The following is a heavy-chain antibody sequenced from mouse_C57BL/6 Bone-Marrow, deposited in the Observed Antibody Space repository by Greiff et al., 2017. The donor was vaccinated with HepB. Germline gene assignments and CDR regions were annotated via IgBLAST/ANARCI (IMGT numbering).Heavy chain of an antibody. J-gene: IGHJ2*01. CDR3: AIGLLPYSDY. V-gene: IGHV1-50*01. Sequence: QVQLQQPGAELVKPGASVKLSCKASGYTFTSYWMQWVKQRPGQGLEWIGEIDPSDSYTNYNQKFKGKATLTVDTSSSTAYMQLSSLTSEDSAVYYCAIGLLPYSDYWGQGTTLTVSS. CDR2: IDPSDSYT. CDR1: GYTFTSYW. D-gene: IGHD2-3*01.